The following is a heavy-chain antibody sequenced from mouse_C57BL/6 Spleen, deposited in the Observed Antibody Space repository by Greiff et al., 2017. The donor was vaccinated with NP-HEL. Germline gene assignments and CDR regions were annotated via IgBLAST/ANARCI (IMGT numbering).Heavy chain of an antibody. CDR3: ARNEIYDGYPAWFAY. V-gene: IGHV1-76*01. CDR1: GYTFTDYY. D-gene: IGHD2-3*01. Sequence: QVQLQQSGAELVRPGASVKLSCKASGYTFTDYYINWVKQRPGQGLEWIARIYPGSGNTYYNEKFKGKATLTAEKSSSTAYMQLSSLTSEDSAVYFCARNEIYDGYPAWFAYWGQGTLVTVSA. J-gene: IGHJ3*01. CDR2: IYPGSGNT.